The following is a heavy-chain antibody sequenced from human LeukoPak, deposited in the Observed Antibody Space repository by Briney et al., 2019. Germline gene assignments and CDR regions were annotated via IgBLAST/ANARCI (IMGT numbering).Heavy chain of an antibody. V-gene: IGHV4-39*07. CDR2: INHSGST. CDR1: GGSISSSSYY. D-gene: IGHD3-9*01. CDR3: ARPLPRGLRYFDWPQMGGYFDY. J-gene: IGHJ4*02. Sequence: SETLSLTCTVSGGSISSSSYYWGWIRQPPGKGLEWIGEINHSGSTNYNPSLKSRVTISVDTSKNQFSLKLSSVTAADTAVYYCARPLPRGLRYFDWPQMGGYFDYWGQGTLVTVSS.